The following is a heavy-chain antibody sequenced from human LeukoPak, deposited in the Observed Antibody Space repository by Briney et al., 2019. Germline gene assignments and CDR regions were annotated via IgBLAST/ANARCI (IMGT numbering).Heavy chain of an antibody. D-gene: IGHD3-10*01. CDR1: GYTFTSYG. J-gene: IGHJ4*02. Sequence: ASVKVSCKASGYTFTSYGISWVRQAPGQGLEWMGWMNPNSGNTGYAQKFQGRVTMTRNTSISTAYMELSSLRSEDTAVYYCARDRGPEPFDYWGQGTLVTVSS. CDR3: ARDRGPEPFDY. V-gene: IGHV1-8*02. CDR2: MNPNSGNT.